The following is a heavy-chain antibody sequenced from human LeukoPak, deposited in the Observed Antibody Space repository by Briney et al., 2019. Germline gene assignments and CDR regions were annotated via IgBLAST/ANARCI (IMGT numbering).Heavy chain of an antibody. V-gene: IGHV4-59*01. CDR2: IYYGGGT. D-gene: IGHD5-12*01. CDR1: GASIGSYF. Sequence: SETLSLTCTVSGASIGSYFWSWIRQPPGKGLEWIGYIYYGGGTNYNPSFESRITISVDTSKNRISLDLTSVTASDTAIYYCARERGDYDSDNWFDSWGQGTLVTVSS. CDR3: ARERGDYDSDNWFDS. J-gene: IGHJ5*01.